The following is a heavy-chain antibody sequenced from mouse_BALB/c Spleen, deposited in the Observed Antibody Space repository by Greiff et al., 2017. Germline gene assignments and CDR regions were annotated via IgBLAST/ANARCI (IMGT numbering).Heavy chain of an antibody. CDR3: ARNLDYDYYFDY. Sequence: VQLQESGPGLVQPSQSLSITCTVSGFSLTSYGVHWVRQSPGKGLEWLGVIWSGGSTDYNAAFISRLSISKDNSKSQVFFKMNSLQADDTAIYYCARNLDYDYYFDYWGQGTTLTVSS. D-gene: IGHD1-1*01. CDR2: IWSGGST. J-gene: IGHJ2*01. CDR1: GFSLTSYG. V-gene: IGHV2-4-1*01.